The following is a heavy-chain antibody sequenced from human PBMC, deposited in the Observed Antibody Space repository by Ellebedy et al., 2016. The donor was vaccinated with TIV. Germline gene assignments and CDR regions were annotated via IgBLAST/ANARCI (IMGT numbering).Heavy chain of an antibody. CDR1: GFTFSSYS. J-gene: IGHJ4*02. CDR3: ARSPRYYDSSGYYYFDY. V-gene: IGHV3-21*01. CDR2: ISSSSSYI. D-gene: IGHD3-22*01. Sequence: PGGSLRLSCAASGFTFSSYSMNWVRQAPGKGLEWVSSISSSSSYIYYADSVKGRFTISRDNAKNSLYLQMNSLRAEDTAVYYCARSPRYYDSSGYYYFDYWGQGTLVTVSS.